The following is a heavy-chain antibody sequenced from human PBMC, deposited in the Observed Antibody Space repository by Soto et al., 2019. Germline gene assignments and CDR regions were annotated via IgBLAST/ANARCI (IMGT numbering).Heavy chain of an antibody. V-gene: IGHV3-30*18. D-gene: IGHD3-10*01. Sequence: GGSLRLSCAASGFTFSSYGMHWVRLGPGKGLEWVAVISYDGSNKYYADSVKGRFTISRDNSKNTLYLQMNSLRAEDTAVYYCAKDGASYYYYGMDVWGQGTTVTVSS. CDR2: ISYDGSNK. CDR3: AKDGASYYYYGMDV. J-gene: IGHJ6*02. CDR1: GFTFSSYG.